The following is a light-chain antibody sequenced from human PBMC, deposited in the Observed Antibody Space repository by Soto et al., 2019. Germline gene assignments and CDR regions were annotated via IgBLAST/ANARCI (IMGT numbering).Light chain of an antibody. CDR1: SSNIGSHY. CDR3: ATWDDSLSVL. J-gene: IGLJ2*01. CDR2: RNN. Sequence: QSVLTQPPSASGTPGQRVTMSCSGSSSNIGSHYVYWYQQLPGTAPKVLLYRNNRRPSGVPDRFSGSKSGTSASLAISGLRSEDEADYYCATWDDSLSVLFGGGTKVTVL. V-gene: IGLV1-47*01.